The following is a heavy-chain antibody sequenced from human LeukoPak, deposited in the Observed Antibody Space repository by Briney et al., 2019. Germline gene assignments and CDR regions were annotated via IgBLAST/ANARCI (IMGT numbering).Heavy chain of an antibody. CDR2: IILDGSSS. D-gene: IGHD5-12*01. Sequence: GESLRLSCAASGFTFADYAMHWVRQAPGKGLEWVSFIILDGSSSYYADSVKGRFTISRDNSKDSLSVQMHSLRAEDTGLYYCTKDFSCGYDFDYYYYDMDVWGKGTTVTVSS. V-gene: IGHV3-43D*03. J-gene: IGHJ6*03. CDR3: TKDFSCGYDFDYYYYDMDV. CDR1: GFTFADYA.